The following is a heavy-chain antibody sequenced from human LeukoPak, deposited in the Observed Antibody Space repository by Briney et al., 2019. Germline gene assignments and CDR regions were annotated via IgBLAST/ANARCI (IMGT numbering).Heavy chain of an antibody. Sequence: GGSLRLSCAASGFTFSSYAMSWVRQAPGKGLERVSAISGSGGSTYYADSVKGRFTISRDNSKNTLYLQMNSLRAEDTAVYYCAKSPYYYDSSARAYFDYWGQGTLVTVSS. J-gene: IGHJ4*02. CDR3: AKSPYYYDSSARAYFDY. D-gene: IGHD3-22*01. CDR1: GFTFSSYA. CDR2: ISGSGGST. V-gene: IGHV3-23*01.